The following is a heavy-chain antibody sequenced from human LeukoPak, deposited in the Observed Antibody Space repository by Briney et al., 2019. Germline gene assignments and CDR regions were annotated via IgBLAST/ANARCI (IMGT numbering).Heavy chain of an antibody. J-gene: IGHJ6*03. CDR2: INWNGGSK. CDR3: ARERGQLARYYYSHMDV. CDR1: GFIFDEHG. D-gene: IGHD6-6*01. V-gene: IGHV3-20*04. Sequence: PGGSLRLSCATTGFIFDEHGMSWVRQAPGKGLEWVSGINWNGGSKGYGASVKGRFTISRDNGKNSLYLQMNSLRAEDTAIYYCARERGQLARYYYSHMDVWGKGTTVTVSS.